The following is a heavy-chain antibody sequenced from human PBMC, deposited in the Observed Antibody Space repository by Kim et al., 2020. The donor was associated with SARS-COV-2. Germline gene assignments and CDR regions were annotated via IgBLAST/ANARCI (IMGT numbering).Heavy chain of an antibody. CDR1: GFTVSSNY. V-gene: IGHV3-53*04. CDR2: IYSGGST. CDR3: ARDGDYDSSGNDAFDI. J-gene: IGHJ3*02. D-gene: IGHD3-22*01. Sequence: GGSLRLSCAASGFTVSSNYMSWVRQAPGKGLEWVSVIYSGGSTYYADSVKGRFTISRHNSKNTLYLQMNSLRAEDTAVYYCARDGDYDSSGNDAFDIWGQGTMVTVSS.